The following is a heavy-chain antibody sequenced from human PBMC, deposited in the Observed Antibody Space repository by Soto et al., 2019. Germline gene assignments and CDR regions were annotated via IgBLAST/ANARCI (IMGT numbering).Heavy chain of an antibody. CDR1: GFAFSNYN. J-gene: IGHJ3*01. Sequence: QVQLVQSGAEVKKPGASVKVSCKASGFAFSNYNINWVRQAAGQGLEWMGWASPTSGDGGYAQKFQGRVTMTRDTSTRTVYMELNSLRSDDTAVYYCATYSSSWHDAFDVWGQGTMLIVSS. CDR2: ASPTSGDG. CDR3: ATYSSSWHDAFDV. D-gene: IGHD6-13*01. V-gene: IGHV1-8*01.